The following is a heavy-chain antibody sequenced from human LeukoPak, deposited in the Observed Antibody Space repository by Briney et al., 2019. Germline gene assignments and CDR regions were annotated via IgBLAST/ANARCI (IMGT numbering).Heavy chain of an antibody. CDR3: ASLRGPRYYYYYMDV. Sequence: SETLSLTCAVSGYSISSGYYWGWIRQPPGKGLEWIGEINHSGSTNYNPSLKSRVTISVDTSKNQFSLKLSSVTAADTAVYYCASLRGPRYYYYYMDVWGKGTTVTVSS. V-gene: IGHV4-38-2*01. CDR1: GYSISSGYY. D-gene: IGHD3-10*01. J-gene: IGHJ6*03. CDR2: INHSGST.